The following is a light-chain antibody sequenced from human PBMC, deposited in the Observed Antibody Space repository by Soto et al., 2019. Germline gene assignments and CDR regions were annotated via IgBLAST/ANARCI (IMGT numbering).Light chain of an antibody. V-gene: IGLV2-23*01. CDR2: EGS. J-gene: IGLJ1*01. CDR1: SSDVGSYNL. CDR3: CSYAGSRRV. Sequence: QSAQTQPASVSWSPGHSITISCTGTSSDVGSYNLVSWYQQHPGKAPKLMIYEGSKRPSGVSNRFSGSKSGNTASLTISGLQAEEEADYYCCSYAGSRRVFGTGTKVTVL.